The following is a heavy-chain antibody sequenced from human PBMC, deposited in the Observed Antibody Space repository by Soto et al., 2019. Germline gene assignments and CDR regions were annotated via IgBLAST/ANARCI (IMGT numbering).Heavy chain of an antibody. D-gene: IGHD4-17*01. V-gene: IGHV3-30-3*01. Sequence: GGSRRLSCAASGFTFSSYAMHWVRQAPGKGLEWVAVISYDGSNKYYADSVKGRFTISRDNSKNTLYLQMNSLRAEDTAVYYCAKVYLMTTVTTSYYYYGMDVWGQGTTVTVSS. CDR2: ISYDGSNK. J-gene: IGHJ6*02. CDR1: GFTFSSYA. CDR3: AKVYLMTTVTTSYYYYGMDV.